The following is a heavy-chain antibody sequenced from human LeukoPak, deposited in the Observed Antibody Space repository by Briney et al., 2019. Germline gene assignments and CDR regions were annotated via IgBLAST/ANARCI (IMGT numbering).Heavy chain of an antibody. J-gene: IGHJ4*02. CDR1: GGSICSSY. CDR3: ARGVYGAYFDY. CDR2: IYYSGST. Sequence: SETLSLTCTVSGGSICSSYWSWIRQPPGKGLEWIGYIYYSGSTNYNPSLNSRVTISVDTSKNQLSLELNSVTAADTAVYYCARGVYGAYFDYWGQGTLVTVSS. D-gene: IGHD4-17*01. V-gene: IGHV4-59*01.